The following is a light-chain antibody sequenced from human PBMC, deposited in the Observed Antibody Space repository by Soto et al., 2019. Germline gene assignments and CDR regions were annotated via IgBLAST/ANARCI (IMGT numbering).Light chain of an antibody. J-gene: IGKJ1*01. CDR1: QSISSY. CDR3: QQYNSYSWT. V-gene: IGKV1-5*03. CDR2: KAS. Sequence: DIQMTQSPSSLSASVGDRVTITCRASQSISSYLNWYQHKPGKAPKLLIYKASTVKSGVPSRFSGSGSGTEFTLTISSLQPDDFATYYCQQYNSYSWTFGQGTKVDIK.